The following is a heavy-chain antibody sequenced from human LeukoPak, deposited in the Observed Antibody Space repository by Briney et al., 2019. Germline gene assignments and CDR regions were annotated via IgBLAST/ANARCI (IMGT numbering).Heavy chain of an antibody. Sequence: SGGSLRLSCAASGFTFSSYAMHWVRQAPGKGLEWVAVISYDGSNKYYADSVKGRFTISRDNSKNTLYLQMNSLRAEDTAVYYCARDDDYYDSSGLMGYWGQGTLVTVSS. J-gene: IGHJ4*02. CDR3: ARDDDYYDSSGLMGY. V-gene: IGHV3-30-3*01. D-gene: IGHD3-22*01. CDR2: ISYDGSNK. CDR1: GFTFSSYA.